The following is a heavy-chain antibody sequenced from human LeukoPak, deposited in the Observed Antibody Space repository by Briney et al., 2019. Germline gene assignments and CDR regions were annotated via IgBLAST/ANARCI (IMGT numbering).Heavy chain of an antibody. CDR1: GFTFSNYW. J-gene: IGHJ4*02. D-gene: IGHD6-13*01. CDR2: IYSGGST. V-gene: IGHV3-66*01. CDR3: ASSAIAAAGTLDY. Sequence: GGSLRLSCAASGFTFSNYWVHWVRQAPGKGLEWVSVIYSGGSTYYADSVKGRFTISRDNSKNTLYLQMNSLRAEDTAVYYCASSAIAAAGTLDYWGQGTLVTVSS.